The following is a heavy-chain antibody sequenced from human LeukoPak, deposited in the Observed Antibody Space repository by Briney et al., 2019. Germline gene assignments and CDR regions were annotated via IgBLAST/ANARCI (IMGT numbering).Heavy chain of an antibody. CDR1: GFTFGDFA. CDR2: IRSKAYRGTT. D-gene: IGHD2/OR15-2a*01. CDR3: TRSFRNISPYYYFDY. J-gene: IGHJ4*02. V-gene: IGHV3-49*04. Sequence: PGGSLRLSCTASGFTFGDFAMNWVRQAPGKGLEWVGFIRSKAYRGTTEYAASVKGRFTISRDDSKNIAYLQMNSLETEDTAVYFCTRSFRNISPYYYFDYWGQGTLVTVSS.